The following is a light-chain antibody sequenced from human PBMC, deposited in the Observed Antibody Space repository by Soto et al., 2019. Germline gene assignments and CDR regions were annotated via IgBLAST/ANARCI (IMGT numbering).Light chain of an antibody. Sequence: EIVLTQSPGTLSLSPGERDTLSCRASQTVSTNYLAWYQQKPGQAPRLLIYGASSRATGIPDRFRGSGSGTYFTLTISSLEPEDFAVYVWQQYGSSGWTVGQGTKVEIK. CDR3: QQYGSSGWT. J-gene: IGKJ1*01. CDR1: QTVSTNY. CDR2: GAS. V-gene: IGKV3-20*01.